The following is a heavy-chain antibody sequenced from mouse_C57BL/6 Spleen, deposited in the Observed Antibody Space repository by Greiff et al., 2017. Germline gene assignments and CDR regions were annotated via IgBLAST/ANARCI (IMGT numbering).Heavy chain of an antibody. CDR2: IYPGNSDT. V-gene: IGHV1-5*01. D-gene: IGHD2-3*01. CDR1: GYTFTSYW. J-gene: IGHJ2*01. CDR3: TRPFYDGYDY. Sequence: VQLQQSGTVLARPGASVKMSCKTSGYTFTSYWMHWVKQRPGQGLEWIGAIYPGNSDTSYNQKFKGKAKLTAVTSASTAYMELSSLTNEDSAVYYCTRPFYDGYDYWGQGTTLTVSS.